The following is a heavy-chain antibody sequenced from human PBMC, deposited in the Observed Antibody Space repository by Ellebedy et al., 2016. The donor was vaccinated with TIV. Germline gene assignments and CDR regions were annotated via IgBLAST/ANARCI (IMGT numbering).Heavy chain of an antibody. CDR3: AREAESRSYSKDFDY. CDR1: GFSFSDYY. J-gene: IGHJ4*02. Sequence: GESLKISXAASGFSFSDYYMGCIRQAPGKGLEWVSYITHSGSPTYYADSVKGRFTISRGNAKNSLYLQMNSLRAEDTAVYYCAREAESRSYSKDFDYWGQGTLVTVSS. CDR2: ITHSGSPT. V-gene: IGHV3-11*01. D-gene: IGHD1-26*01.